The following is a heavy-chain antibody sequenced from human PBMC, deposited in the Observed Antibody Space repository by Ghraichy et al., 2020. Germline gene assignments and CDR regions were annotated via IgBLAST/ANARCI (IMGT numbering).Heavy chain of an antibody. CDR3: TRGGGWLVDY. CDR1: GDSSGIYY. J-gene: IGHJ4*02. Sequence: SETLSLTCTVSGDSSGIYYWSWFRQPPGKGLEWIAYMYSTGDTEYNPSLKSRVTISFDTSNIHFSLRLNSVTAVDTALYYCTRGGGWLVDYWGQGTLVTVSS. V-gene: IGHV4-59*01. CDR2: MYSTGDT. D-gene: IGHD6-19*01.